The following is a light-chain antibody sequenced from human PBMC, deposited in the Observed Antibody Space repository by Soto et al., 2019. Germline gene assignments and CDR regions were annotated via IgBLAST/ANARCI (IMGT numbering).Light chain of an antibody. V-gene: IGLV2-14*01. J-gene: IGLJ1*01. CDR3: SSYTSRITYV. Sequence: QSALTQPASVSGSPGQSITISCTGTSSDVGYYNYVSWYQQHPGKAPKLMIFEVNNRPSGVSNRFSGSKSGDTASLTISGLQAEDEADYYCSSYTSRITYVFGTGTKLTVL. CDR1: SSDVGYYNY. CDR2: EVN.